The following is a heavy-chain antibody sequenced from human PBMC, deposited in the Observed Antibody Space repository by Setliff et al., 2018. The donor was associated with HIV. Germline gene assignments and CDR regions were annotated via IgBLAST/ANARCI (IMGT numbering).Heavy chain of an antibody. CDR3: AKGAGFYGDYTFDY. Sequence: SETLSLTCAVSGYSISSGCYWSWIRQSPGRELEWIGYIYSTGSTNYNPSLQSRVSISMDASKNKFSLKVTSVTSADTAVYYCAKGAGFYGDYTFDYWGQGNLVTVSS. D-gene: IGHD4-17*01. CDR1: GYSISSGCY. V-gene: IGHV4-61*01. CDR2: IYSTGST. J-gene: IGHJ4*02.